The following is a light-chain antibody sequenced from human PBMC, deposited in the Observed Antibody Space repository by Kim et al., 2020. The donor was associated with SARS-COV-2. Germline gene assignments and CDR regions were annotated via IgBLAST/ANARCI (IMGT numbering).Light chain of an antibody. V-gene: IGKV3-11*01. J-gene: IGKJ1*01. CDR1: QSTY. Sequence: EIVLTQSPATLSLSPAERATLSCRASQSTYLAWYQQKPGQAPRLLIYDASDRATGIPARFSGSGSGTDFTLTISSLEPEDFAIYYCQQRSNWLWTFGQGTKVDIK. CDR2: DAS. CDR3: QQRSNWLWT.